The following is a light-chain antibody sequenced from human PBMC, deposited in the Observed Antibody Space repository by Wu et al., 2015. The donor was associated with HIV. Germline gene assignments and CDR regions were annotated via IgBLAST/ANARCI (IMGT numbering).Light chain of an antibody. Sequence: EIVMTQSPATLSVSPGERATLSCRASQSVGSNLAWYHQKPDQAPRLLIYGASTRATGIPARFSSSGSGTEFTLTISSLQSEGFAVYYCQQYDNWYTFGQGTNLEIK. V-gene: IGKV3-15*01. CDR2: GAS. J-gene: IGKJ2*01. CDR3: QQYDNWYT. CDR1: QSVGSN.